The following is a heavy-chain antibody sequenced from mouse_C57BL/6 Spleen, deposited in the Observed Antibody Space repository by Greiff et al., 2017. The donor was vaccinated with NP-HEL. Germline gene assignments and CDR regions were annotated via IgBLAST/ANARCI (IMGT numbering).Heavy chain of an antibody. CDR3: ARVYYSKDWYFDV. V-gene: IGHV1-69*01. CDR1: GYTFTSYW. D-gene: IGHD2-5*01. Sequence: QVQLQQSGAELVMPGASVKLSCKASGYTFTSYWMHWVKQRPGQGLEWIGEIDPSDSYTNYNQKFKGKSTLTVDKSSSTAYMQLSSLTSEDSAFHYCARVYYSKDWYFDVWGTGTTVTVSS. CDR2: IDPSDSYT. J-gene: IGHJ1*03.